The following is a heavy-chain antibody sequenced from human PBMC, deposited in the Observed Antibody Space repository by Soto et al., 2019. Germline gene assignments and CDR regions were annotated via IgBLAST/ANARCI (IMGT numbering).Heavy chain of an antibody. CDR1: GGSISSSSYY. D-gene: IGHD5-12*01. Sequence: QLQLQESGPGLVKPSETLSLTCTVSGGSISSSSYYWGWIRQPPGKGLEWIGSIYYSGSTYYNPALGSRVTISVDTSTNQSALKLSSVTAADTAVYYCASLTEWLRFFDYWVQGTLVTVSS. J-gene: IGHJ4*02. CDR3: ASLTEWLRFFDY. CDR2: IYYSGST. V-gene: IGHV4-39*01.